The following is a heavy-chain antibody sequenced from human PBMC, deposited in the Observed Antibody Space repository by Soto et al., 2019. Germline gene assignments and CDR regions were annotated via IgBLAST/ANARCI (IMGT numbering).Heavy chain of an antibody. CDR3: ARVLEHFGSGMDV. CDR1: GGSISSGGYY. CDR2: IYYSGST. V-gene: IGHV4-31*03. D-gene: IGHD3-16*01. J-gene: IGHJ6*02. Sequence: SETLSLTCTVSGGSISSGGYYWSWIRQHPGKGLEWIGYIYYSGSTYYNPSLKSRITISVDTSKNQFSLKLSSVTAADTAVYYCARVLEHFGSGMDVWGQGTTVTVSS.